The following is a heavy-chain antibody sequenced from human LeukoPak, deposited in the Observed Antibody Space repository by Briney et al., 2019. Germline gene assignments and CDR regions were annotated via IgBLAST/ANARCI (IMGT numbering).Heavy chain of an antibody. Sequence: GGSLRLSCAASGFTFSNYAMSWVRQAPGKGLEWVSVISGSGSSTSYADSVKGRFTISRDNSKNTLYLQMNSLRAEDTAIYYCTKAPVNSCLGAFCYPFDSWGQGTLVTVSS. CDR2: ISGSGSST. J-gene: IGHJ4*02. CDR1: GFTFSNYA. D-gene: IGHD2-15*01. V-gene: IGHV3-23*01. CDR3: TKAPVNSCLGAFCYPFDS.